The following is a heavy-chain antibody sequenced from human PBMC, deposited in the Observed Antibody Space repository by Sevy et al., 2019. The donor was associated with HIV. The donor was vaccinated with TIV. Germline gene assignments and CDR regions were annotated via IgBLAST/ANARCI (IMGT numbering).Heavy chain of an antibody. V-gene: IGHV3-21*01. J-gene: IGHJ3*02. CDR2: ISSGHSYI. CDR3: ARDLDMMTFGVGEAFDI. Sequence: GGSLRLSCAASTFTFSSYSMNWVRQAPGKGLEWVSSISSGHSYIYYADSVRGRFTVSRDNAKNSLYLQMNSLRAEDTAVYYCARDLDMMTFGVGEAFDIWGQGTMVTVSS. D-gene: IGHD3-16*01. CDR1: TFTFSSYS.